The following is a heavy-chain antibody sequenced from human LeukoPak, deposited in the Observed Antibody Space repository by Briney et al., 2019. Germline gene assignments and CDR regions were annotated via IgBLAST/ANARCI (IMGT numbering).Heavy chain of an antibody. V-gene: IGHV1-2*02. Sequence: ASVKVSCKASGYTFTGYYMHWVRQAPGQGLEWMGWINPNSGGTNYAQKFQGRVTMTRDTSISTAYMELSRLRSNDTAVYYCARVGRDGYKRFDYWGQGTLVTVSS. D-gene: IGHD5-24*01. CDR3: ARVGRDGYKRFDY. CDR1: GYTFTGYY. CDR2: INPNSGGT. J-gene: IGHJ4*02.